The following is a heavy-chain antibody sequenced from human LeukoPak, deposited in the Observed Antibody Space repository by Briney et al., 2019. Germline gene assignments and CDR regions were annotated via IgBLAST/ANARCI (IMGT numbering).Heavy chain of an antibody. J-gene: IGHJ4*02. CDR3: ARETDYDNSKPFDY. D-gene: IGHD3-22*01. Sequence: SETLSLTCTVSGGSISSYYWSWIRQPPGKGLEWIGYIYYSGSTNYNPSLKSRVTISVDTSKNQFSLKLSSVTAADTAVYYCARETDYDNSKPFDYWGQGTLVTVSS. CDR2: IYYSGST. V-gene: IGHV4-59*01. CDR1: GGSISSYY.